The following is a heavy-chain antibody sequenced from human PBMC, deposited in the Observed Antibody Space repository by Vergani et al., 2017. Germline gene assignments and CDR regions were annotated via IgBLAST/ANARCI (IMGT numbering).Heavy chain of an antibody. CDR1: GYDFKSYG. D-gene: IGHD3-10*01. J-gene: IGHJ4*02. Sequence: QVRLVESGGGVVRPGRSLRLSCEVSGYDFKSYGIHWVRQAPGKGLEWVAVISYDGNSKFYAESLRGRFTISRDNSKNTLFLQMTSLRTEDTAIYYCAKQYFVSGNYLFDYWGQGTLVTVSS. V-gene: IGHV3-30*18. CDR3: AKQYFVSGNYLFDY. CDR2: ISYDGNSK.